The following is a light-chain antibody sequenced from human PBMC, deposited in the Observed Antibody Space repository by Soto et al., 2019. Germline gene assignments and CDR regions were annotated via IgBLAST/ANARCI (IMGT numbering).Light chain of an antibody. Sequence: QSVLTQPASVSGSPGQSITISCTGTISDIGGYNFISWYQHHPGKAPKLVIYDVNNRPSGISYRFSGSKSGNTASLTISGLQAEDEAYYYCSSDTSLSTLVFGGGTKLTVL. J-gene: IGLJ3*02. CDR1: ISDIGGYNF. CDR3: SSDTSLSTLV. CDR2: DVN. V-gene: IGLV2-14*01.